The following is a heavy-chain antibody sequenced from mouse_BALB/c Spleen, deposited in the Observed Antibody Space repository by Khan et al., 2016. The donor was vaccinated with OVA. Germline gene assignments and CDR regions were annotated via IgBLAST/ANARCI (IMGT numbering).Heavy chain of an antibody. V-gene: IGHV2-2*02. Sequence: QVQLQQSGPGLVAPSQSLSITCTVSGFSLDKYSVHWIRQSPGKGLEWLGVIWSAGSTDYNAAPISRLTITKDNSRSQVFFKVNSLQPNDTARYYCARRGYDYGRGALFDYWGRGTLVTVSA. D-gene: IGHD2-4*01. CDR2: IWSAGST. CDR3: ARRGYDYGRGALFDY. J-gene: IGHJ3*01. CDR1: GFSLDKYS.